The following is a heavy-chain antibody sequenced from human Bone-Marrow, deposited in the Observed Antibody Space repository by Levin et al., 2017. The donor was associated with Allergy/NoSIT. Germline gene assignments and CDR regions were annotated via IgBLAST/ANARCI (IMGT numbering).Heavy chain of an antibody. V-gene: IGHV3-23*01. CDR2: ISGGGDAT. D-gene: IGHD3-3*01. CDR3: ARSSRSASAPYYFGS. CDR1: GFTFASSA. Sequence: GGSLRLSCAASGFTFASSAMNWVRQAPGKGLEWVSTISGGGDATYYADSVKGRFTISRDNSKSTLYLLMNSLSADDTAVYYCARSSRSASAPYYFGSWGQGTLVTVSS. J-gene: IGHJ4*02.